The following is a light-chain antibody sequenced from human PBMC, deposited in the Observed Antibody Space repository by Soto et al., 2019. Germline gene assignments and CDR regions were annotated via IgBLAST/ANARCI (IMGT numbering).Light chain of an antibody. J-gene: IGLJ2*01. V-gene: IGLV6-57*01. Sequence: NFMLTQPHSVSESPGKTVTISCTRSSGNIASNFVQWFQQRPGSSPITVIYENKQRPSEVPDRFSGSIDTSSNSASLKISGLQTDDEADYYCQSYDGIIQVVGGGTKLTVL. CDR1: SGNIASNF. CDR3: QSYDGIIQV. CDR2: ENK.